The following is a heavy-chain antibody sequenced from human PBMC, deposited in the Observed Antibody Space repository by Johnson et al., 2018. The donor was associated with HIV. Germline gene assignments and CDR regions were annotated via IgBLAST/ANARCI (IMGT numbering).Heavy chain of an antibody. CDR2: INQDGSDR. Sequence: VQLVESGGGLVKPGGSLRLYCVGSGFTFRDYYMSWVRQAPGKGLEWVANINQDGSDRYYVDSVKGRFTISRDNAQNSLYLQMNSLRAEDTAVYYCAKEDYYGSGSYDAFDIWGQGTMVTVSS. CDR1: GFTFRDYY. CDR3: AKEDYYGSGSYDAFDI. J-gene: IGHJ3*02. V-gene: IGHV3-7*01. D-gene: IGHD3-10*01.